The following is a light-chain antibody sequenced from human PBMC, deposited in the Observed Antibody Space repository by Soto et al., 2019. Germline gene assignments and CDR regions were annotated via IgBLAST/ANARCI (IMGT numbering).Light chain of an antibody. Sequence: QSALTQPPSASGSPGQSVTISCTGTSRDVGAFYYVSWYQHHPGKAPKLLIYEVSKRPSGVPDRFSGSKSGNTASLTVSGLRAEDEADYYCSSDAGSNIYVFGTGTKVTVL. V-gene: IGLV2-8*01. CDR1: SRDVGAFYY. J-gene: IGLJ1*01. CDR2: EVS. CDR3: SSDAGSNIYV.